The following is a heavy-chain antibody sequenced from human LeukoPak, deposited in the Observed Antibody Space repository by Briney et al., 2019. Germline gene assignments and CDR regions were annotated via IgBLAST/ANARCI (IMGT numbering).Heavy chain of an antibody. V-gene: IGHV3-33*01. Sequence: GGSLRLSCAASGLTFRNYGMHWVRQAPGKGLEWVAVIWYDGSNQYYVDSVKGRFTVSRDNAKNTLYLQMNNLRVEDTAVYYCARAGSHWHYVYWGQGTVVTVSS. CDR2: IWYDGSNQ. CDR1: GLTFRNYG. J-gene: IGHJ4*02. CDR3: ARAGSHWHYVY. D-gene: IGHD3-10*01.